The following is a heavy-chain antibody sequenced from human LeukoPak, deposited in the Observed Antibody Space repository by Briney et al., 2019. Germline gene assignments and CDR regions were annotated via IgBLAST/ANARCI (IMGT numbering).Heavy chain of an antibody. CDR3: AKGGIQPNAFDI. V-gene: IGHV3-30*18. Sequence: GGSLRLSCVVSGLTFSSNWMSWFRQAPGKGLEWVAVISYDGSNKYYADSVKGRFTISRDNSKNTLYLQMNSLRAEDTAVYYCAKGGIQPNAFDIWGQGTMVTVSS. CDR1: GLTFSSNW. J-gene: IGHJ3*02. D-gene: IGHD5-18*01. CDR2: ISYDGSNK.